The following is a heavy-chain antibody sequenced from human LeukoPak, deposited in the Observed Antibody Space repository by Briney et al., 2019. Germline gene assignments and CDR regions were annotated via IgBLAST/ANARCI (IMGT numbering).Heavy chain of an antibody. CDR2: ISYDGSNK. Sequence: GGSLRLSCAASGFTFSSYAMHWVRQAPGKGLEWVAVISYDGSNKYYADSVKGRFTISRDNSKNTLYLQMNSLRAEDTAVYYCAKVGSNYYDSSGYYWGFDYWGQGTLVTVSS. D-gene: IGHD3-22*01. V-gene: IGHV3-30-3*01. CDR1: GFTFSSYA. CDR3: AKVGSNYYDSSGYYWGFDY. J-gene: IGHJ4*02.